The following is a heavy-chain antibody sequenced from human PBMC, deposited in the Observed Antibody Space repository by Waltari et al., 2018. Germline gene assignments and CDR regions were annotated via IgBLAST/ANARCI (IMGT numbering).Heavy chain of an antibody. CDR1: GFTVSSNY. D-gene: IGHD1-26*01. CDR2: IYSGGST. CDR3: ARASVGATLQFYFDY. V-gene: IGHV3-53*01. Sequence: EVQLVESGGGLIQPGGSLRLSCAASGFTVSSNYMSWVRQAPGKGLEWVSVIYSGGSTYYADSVKGRFTISRDNSKNTLYLQMNSLRAEDTAVYYCARASVGATLQFYFDYWGQGTLVTVSS. J-gene: IGHJ4*02.